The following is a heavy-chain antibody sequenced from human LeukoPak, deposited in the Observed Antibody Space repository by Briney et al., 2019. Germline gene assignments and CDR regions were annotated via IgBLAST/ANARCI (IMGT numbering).Heavy chain of an antibody. CDR3: ARDGSSGWYSGTQDY. CDR2: ISYDGSNK. Sequence: PGRSQRLSCAASGFRFSSYAMHWVRQAPGKGLEWVAVISYDGSNKHYADSVKGRFSISRDNSKNTLYLQVNSLRTEDTAVYYCARDGSSGWYSGTQDYWGLGTLVTVSA. J-gene: IGHJ4*02. V-gene: IGHV3-30-3*01. CDR1: GFRFSSYA. D-gene: IGHD6-19*01.